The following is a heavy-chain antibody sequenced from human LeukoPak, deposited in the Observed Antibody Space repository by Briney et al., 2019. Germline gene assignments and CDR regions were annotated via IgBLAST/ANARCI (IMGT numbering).Heavy chain of an antibody. CDR3: ARVGYSGYDYDY. CDR1: GGSISPYY. V-gene: IGHV4-59*01. J-gene: IGHJ4*02. Sequence: SETLSLTCIVSGGSISPYYWSWIRQPPGSGLEWIAYIYYSGSTSYNPSLKSRVAISVDTSKNQFSLKLSSVTAADTAVYYCARVGYSGYDYDYWGQGTLVTVSS. D-gene: IGHD5-12*01. CDR2: IYYSGST.